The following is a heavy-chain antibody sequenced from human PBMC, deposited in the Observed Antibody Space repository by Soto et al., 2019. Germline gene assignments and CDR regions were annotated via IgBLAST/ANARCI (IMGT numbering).Heavy chain of an antibody. J-gene: IGHJ4*02. Sequence: LSLTCTVSGGSISSYYWSWIRQPPGKGLEWIGYIYYSGSTNYNPSLKSRVTISVDTSKNQFSLKLSSVTAADTAVYYCAIGYSSGWVDYWGQGTLVTVSS. CDR1: GGSISSYY. D-gene: IGHD6-19*01. CDR2: IYYSGST. V-gene: IGHV4-59*01. CDR3: AIGYSSGWVDY.